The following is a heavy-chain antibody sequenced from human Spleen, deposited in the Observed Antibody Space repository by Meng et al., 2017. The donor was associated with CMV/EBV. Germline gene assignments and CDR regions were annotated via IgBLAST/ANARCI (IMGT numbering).Heavy chain of an antibody. J-gene: IGHJ4*02. Sequence: CTLSGGAISSGYYWSWIRQHPEKGLEWIGNIYFSGKTNYNPSLQSRVTISLDTSRNQFSLQLTSVTAADTALYYCARLRWNGDFVIWGQGTLVTVSS. V-gene: IGHV4-31*03. CDR1: GGAISSGYY. CDR2: IYFSGKT. D-gene: IGHD4-17*01. CDR3: ARLRWNGDFVI.